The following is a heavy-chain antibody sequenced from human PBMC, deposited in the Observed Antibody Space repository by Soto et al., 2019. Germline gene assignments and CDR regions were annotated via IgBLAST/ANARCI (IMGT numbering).Heavy chain of an antibody. CDR1: GFTFSSYD. Sequence: EVQLVESGGGLVQPGGSLRLSCAASGFTFSSYDMHWVRQATGKGLEWVSAIGTAGDTYYPGSVKGRFTISRENAKNTLYLQMNSLRAEDTAVYYCARGGDPVATISFPYYYGMDVWGQGTTVTVFS. CDR2: IGTAGDT. V-gene: IGHV3-13*01. CDR3: ARGGDPVATISFPYYYGMDV. D-gene: IGHD5-12*01. J-gene: IGHJ6*02.